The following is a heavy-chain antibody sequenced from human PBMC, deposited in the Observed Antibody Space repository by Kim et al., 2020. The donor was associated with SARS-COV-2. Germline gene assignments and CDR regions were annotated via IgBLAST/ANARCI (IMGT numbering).Heavy chain of an antibody. CDR3: AKFGNTRGIVGATWFDY. V-gene: IGHV3-23*01. J-gene: IGHJ4*02. CDR2: ISGSGGST. D-gene: IGHD1-26*01. Sequence: GGSLRLSCAASGFTFSSYAMSWVRQAPGKGLEWVSAISGSGGSTYNADSVKGRFTISRDNSKNTLYLQMNSLRAEDTAVYYCAKFGNTRGIVGATWFDYWGQGTLVTVSS. CDR1: GFTFSSYA.